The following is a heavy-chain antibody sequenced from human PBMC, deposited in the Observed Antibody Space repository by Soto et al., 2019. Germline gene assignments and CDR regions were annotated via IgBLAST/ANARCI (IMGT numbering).Heavy chain of an antibody. CDR3: AKSGDSAGWGIDF. D-gene: IGHD6-19*01. Sequence: EVQLVESGGGLVQPGGSLRLYCVGSGFMFDSFAMNWVRQAPGKGLEWVAYINGGSDSIYYAESVKGRFTISRDNARNSLSLQMTSRSDEDTAVYYCAKSGDSAGWGIDFWGQGTLVTVSS. CDR1: GFMFDSFA. J-gene: IGHJ4*02. CDR2: INGGSDSI. V-gene: IGHV3-48*02.